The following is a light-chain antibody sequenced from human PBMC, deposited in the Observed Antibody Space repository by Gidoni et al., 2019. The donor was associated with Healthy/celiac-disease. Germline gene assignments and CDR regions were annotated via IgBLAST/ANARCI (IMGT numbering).Light chain of an antibody. V-gene: IGKV3-15*01. J-gene: IGKJ1*01. CDR3: QQYNNWPPWT. Sequence: RVLTQSPATLSVPPRERATLSCRASQGISTNLAWYQQKPGQAPRLLIYSASTRATGSPARLSASGSGTEFTLPISSMQSADFAVYYCQQYNNWPPWTFGQGTKVEIK. CDR1: QGISTN. CDR2: SAS.